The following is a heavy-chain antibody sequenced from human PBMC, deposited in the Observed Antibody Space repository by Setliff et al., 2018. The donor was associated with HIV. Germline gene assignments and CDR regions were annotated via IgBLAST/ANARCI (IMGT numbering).Heavy chain of an antibody. CDR2: ISTYNGNT. V-gene: IGHV1-18*01. CDR3: ARALAVTHWGYFDY. D-gene: IGHD7-27*01. CDR1: GYTFTSYG. Sequence: GASVKVSCKASGYTFTSYGFSWVRQAPGQGLEWMGWISTYNGNTNFARKFQDRVTMTTDTSTSTAYMELRSLRSDDTAVYYCARALAVTHWGYFDYWGQGTLVTVSS. J-gene: IGHJ4*02.